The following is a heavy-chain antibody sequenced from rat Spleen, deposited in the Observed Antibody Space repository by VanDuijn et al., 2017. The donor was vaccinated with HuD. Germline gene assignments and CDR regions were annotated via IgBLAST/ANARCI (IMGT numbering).Heavy chain of an antibody. J-gene: IGHJ3*01. CDR3: ARPAYYGYTSNWFAY. CDR2: ISYDGSST. D-gene: IGHD1-9*01. CDR1: GFTFSNYG. Sequence: EVQLVESGGGLVQPGRSLKLSCAASGFTFSNYGMAWVRQAPTKGLEWVATISYDGSSTYYRDSVKGRFTISRDNAKSTLYLQMDSLRSEDTATYYCARPAYYGYTSNWFAYWGQGTLVTVSS. V-gene: IGHV5-29*01.